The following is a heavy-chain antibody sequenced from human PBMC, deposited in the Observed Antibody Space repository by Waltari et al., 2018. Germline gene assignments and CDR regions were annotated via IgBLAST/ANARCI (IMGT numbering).Heavy chain of an antibody. CDR1: GFTFGDSA. D-gene: IGHD2-2*01. Sequence: EVQLVESGGDLVQPGRSLRLSCTATGFTFGDSALSWFRQAPGKGLEWVGFIRSKTYGGTAQYAASVKGRFTISRDDSKSIAYLQMNSLKTEDTAVYYCTRDRWYSSTWYFDYWGQGTLVTVSS. V-gene: IGHV3-49*03. CDR2: IRSKTYGGTA. CDR3: TRDRWYSSTWYFDY. J-gene: IGHJ4*02.